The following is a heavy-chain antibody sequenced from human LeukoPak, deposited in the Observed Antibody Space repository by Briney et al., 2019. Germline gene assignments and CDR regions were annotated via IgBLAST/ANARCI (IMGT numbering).Heavy chain of an antibody. D-gene: IGHD3-10*01. J-gene: IGHJ3*02. Sequence: ASLKISCKASGYTITSYDVRWVRQATGQGLEWMGWISPDSGGTNYAQKFQGRVTMTRDTSISTAYMELSRLRSDDTAVYYCARGYKATLWFGELLSLNDAFDIWGQGTMVTVSS. CDR2: ISPDSGGT. CDR1: GYTITSYD. V-gene: IGHV1-2*02. CDR3: ARGYKATLWFGELLSLNDAFDI.